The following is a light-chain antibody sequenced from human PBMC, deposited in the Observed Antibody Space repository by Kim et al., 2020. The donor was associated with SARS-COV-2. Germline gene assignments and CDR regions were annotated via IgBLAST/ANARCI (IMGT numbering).Light chain of an antibody. V-gene: IGLV1-51*01. CDR3: GAWDNSLSAGI. CDR2: DND. Sequence: QSVLTQPPSVSAAPGQKVTISCSGSSSNIGKNYVSWYQQFPGTAPKLLIYDNDKRASGIPERFSGSKSGTSATLGITGLQTGDEADYYCGAWDNSLSAGIFGGGTKLTVL. CDR1: SSNIGKNY. J-gene: IGLJ2*01.